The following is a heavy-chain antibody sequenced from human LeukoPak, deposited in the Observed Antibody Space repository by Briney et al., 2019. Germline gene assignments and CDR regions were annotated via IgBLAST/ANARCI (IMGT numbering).Heavy chain of an antibody. CDR3: ATGLLDCSGGSCYAGFDY. CDR2: IGSSSSYI. CDR1: GFSFSSCS. J-gene: IGHJ4*02. D-gene: IGHD2-15*01. V-gene: IGHV3-21*01. Sequence: AGSLRLSCAASGFSFSSCSMNWVRQPPGKGLEWASSIGSSSSYIYYPDSVEGRFTISRDNAKNSLYLQMNSLRAEDTAVYYCATGLLDCSGGSCYAGFDYWGQGTLVTVSS.